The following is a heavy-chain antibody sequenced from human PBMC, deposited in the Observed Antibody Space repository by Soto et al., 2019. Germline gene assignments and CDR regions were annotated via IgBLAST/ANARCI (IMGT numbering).Heavy chain of an antibody. CDR2: ISYDGGNK. CDR3: ARSRYQLRSDVLYYFDF. J-gene: IGHJ4*02. V-gene: IGHV3-30*03. D-gene: IGHD2-2*01. Sequence: PGGFLRLSCAGSGFTFTSYGMYWVRQAPGMGLEWVAVISYDGGNKYYADSVKGRFTISRDNSKNTLYLQMNSLRAEDTAVYYCARSRYQLRSDVLYYFDFWGQGTLVTVSS. CDR1: GFTFTSYG.